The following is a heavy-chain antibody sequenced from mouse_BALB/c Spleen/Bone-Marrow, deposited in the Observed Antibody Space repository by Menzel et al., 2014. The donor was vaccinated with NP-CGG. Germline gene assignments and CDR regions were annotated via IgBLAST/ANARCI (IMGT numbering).Heavy chain of an antibody. J-gene: IGHJ3*01. Sequence: VQLVESGAELAKPGASVKMSCKASGYTLTNYWMHWVKQRPGQGLEWIGYINPSTGYTEYNQKFKDKATLTADKSSSTAYMQLSSLTSEDSSVFYCTRRAYGGSYGFAYWGQGTLVTVSA. CDR2: INPSTGYT. V-gene: IGHV1-7*01. D-gene: IGHD1-1*01. CDR1: GYTLTNYW. CDR3: TRRAYGGSYGFAY.